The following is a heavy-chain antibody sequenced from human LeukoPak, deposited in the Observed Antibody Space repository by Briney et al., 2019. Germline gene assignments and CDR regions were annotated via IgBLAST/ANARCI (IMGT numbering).Heavy chain of an antibody. V-gene: IGHV1-18*01. D-gene: IGHD6-13*01. CDR3: ARGRVGSSWYEYFQH. CDR1: GYTFTSYG. CDR2: ISAYNGNT. J-gene: IGHJ1*01. Sequence: ATVKVSCKASGYTFTSYGISWVRQAPGQGLEWMGWISAYNGNTNYAQKLQGRVTMTTDTSTSTAYMELRSLRSDDTAVYYCARGRVGSSWYEYFQHWGQGTLVTVSS.